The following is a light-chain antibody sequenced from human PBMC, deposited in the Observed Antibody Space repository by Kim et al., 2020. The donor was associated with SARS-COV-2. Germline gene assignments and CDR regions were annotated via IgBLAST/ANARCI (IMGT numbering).Light chain of an antibody. J-gene: IGLJ2*01. CDR1: NIGSKS. CDR2: YDS. V-gene: IGLV3-21*04. CDR3: QVWDSSSDHVV. Sequence: SYELTQPPSVSVAPGKTARITCGGNNIGSKSVHWYQQKPGQAPVLVIYYDSDRPSGIPERFSGSNSGNTATLTISRVAAGDEADYYCQVWDSSSDHVVFGGGTQLTVL.